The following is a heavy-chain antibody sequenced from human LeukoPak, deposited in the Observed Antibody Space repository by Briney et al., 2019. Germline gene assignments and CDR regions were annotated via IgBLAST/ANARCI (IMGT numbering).Heavy chain of an antibody. D-gene: IGHD2-2*01. CDR3: AREVSASYDN. J-gene: IGHJ4*02. CDR2: IYYTGSA. V-gene: IGHV4-39*02. Sequence: SETLSLTCAVSGGSVSGGKDFWGWIRQPPGKGLEWIGNIYYTGSAYYNPSLKSRVTISADTSKNEFSLNLRSVTAADTAVYYCAREVSASYDNWGQGTLVTVSS. CDR1: GGSVSGGKDF.